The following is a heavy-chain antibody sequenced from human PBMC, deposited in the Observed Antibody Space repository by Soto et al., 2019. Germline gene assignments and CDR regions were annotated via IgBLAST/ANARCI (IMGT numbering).Heavy chain of an antibody. D-gene: IGHD3-22*01. J-gene: IGHJ3*02. Sequence: PSETLSLTCAVYGGSFSGYYWSWIRQPPGKGLEWIGEINHSGSTNYNPSLKSRVTISVDTSKNQFSLKLSSVTAADTAVYYCARGYGRAHDTYYYDSSGNAFDIWGQGTMVTVSS. V-gene: IGHV4-34*01. CDR2: INHSGST. CDR1: GGSFSGYY. CDR3: ARGYGRAHDTYYYDSSGNAFDI.